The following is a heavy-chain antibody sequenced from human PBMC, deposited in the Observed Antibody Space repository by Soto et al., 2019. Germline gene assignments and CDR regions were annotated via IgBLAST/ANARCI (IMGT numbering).Heavy chain of an antibody. CDR3: ARADQDYYDSSGYPPTQYNWFDP. V-gene: IGHV1-46*01. CDR2: INPSGGST. CDR1: GYTFTSYY. D-gene: IGHD3-22*01. J-gene: IGHJ5*02. Sequence: ASVKVSCKASGYTFTSYYMHWVRQAPGQGLEWMGIINPSGGSTGYAQKFQGRVTMTRDTSTSTVYMELSSLRSEDTAVYYCARADQDYYDSSGYPPTQYNWFDPWGQGTLVTVSS.